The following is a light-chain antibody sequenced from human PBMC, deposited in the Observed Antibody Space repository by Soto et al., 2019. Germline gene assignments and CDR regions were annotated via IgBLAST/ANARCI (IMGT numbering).Light chain of an antibody. Sequence: EIVMTQSPATLSVSPGERATLSCRASQSLHSNFLVWYQQKPGQAPRLLIYDASSRAPGIPARFSGSGTGTDFTLTISSLEPEDSAVYHCQQRSNWPSITFGQGTRLEI. CDR1: QSLHSNF. CDR2: DAS. V-gene: IGKV3D-20*02. CDR3: QQRSNWPSIT. J-gene: IGKJ5*01.